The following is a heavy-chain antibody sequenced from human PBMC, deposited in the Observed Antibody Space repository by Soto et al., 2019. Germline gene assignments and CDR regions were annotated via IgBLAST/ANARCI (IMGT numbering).Heavy chain of an antibody. J-gene: IGHJ4*02. CDR2: ISYDGSNK. CDR3: AKGGSMGKDY. CDR1: GFTFSSYD. V-gene: IGHV3-30*18. Sequence: QVQLVESGGGVVQPGRSLRLSCAASGFTFSSYDMHWVRQAPGKGLEWVAVISYDGSNKYYADSVKGRFTISRDNSKNTLYLQMNSLRAEDTAVYYCAKGGSMGKDYWGQGTLVTVSS. D-gene: IGHD1-26*01.